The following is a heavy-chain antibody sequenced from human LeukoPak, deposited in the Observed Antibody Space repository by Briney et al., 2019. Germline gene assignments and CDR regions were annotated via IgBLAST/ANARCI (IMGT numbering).Heavy chain of an antibody. V-gene: IGHV4-39*02. J-gene: IGHJ2*01. CDR1: GGSICSSSYY. D-gene: IGHD4/OR15-4a*01. Sequence: SETLSLTCTVSGGSICSSSYYWSWIRMPPGKGREWIGSIYYAGSTYYNPSLKSRVTLSVDTSTNHFSLNIQSVTAADTAMYYCARGRRIVVLPGRGYFDLWGRGTLVTVSS. CDR3: ARGRRIVVLPGRGYFDL. CDR2: IYYAGST.